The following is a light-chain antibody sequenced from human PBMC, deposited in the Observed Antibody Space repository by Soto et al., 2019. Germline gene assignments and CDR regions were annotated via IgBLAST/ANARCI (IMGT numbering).Light chain of an antibody. V-gene: IGKV3-15*01. CDR2: DAS. Sequence: ILLTQSPSILSLSPGERATLSCRASQSISRRLARYQKKPGQAPRLLLSDASTRATGIPARFSGSGSGTEFTLTISSLQSEDFALYYCHQYNSWPPGTFGQGTKVDI. J-gene: IGKJ2*01. CDR1: QSISRR. CDR3: HQYNSWPPGT.